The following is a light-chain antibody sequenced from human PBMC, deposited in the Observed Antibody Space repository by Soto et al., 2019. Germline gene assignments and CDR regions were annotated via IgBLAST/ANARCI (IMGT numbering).Light chain of an antibody. J-gene: IGKJ1*01. CDR1: QSVGGN. V-gene: IGKV3-15*01. CDR2: AAS. CDR3: QQYNNWPPWT. Sequence: EIVMTQSPATLSVSPGERATLSCRASQSVGGNLAWYQQKPGQPPRLLIYAASSRPTGIPARFSGSGSGTEFTLTISSLQFEDFAVYYCQQYNNWPPWTFGQGTKVEIK.